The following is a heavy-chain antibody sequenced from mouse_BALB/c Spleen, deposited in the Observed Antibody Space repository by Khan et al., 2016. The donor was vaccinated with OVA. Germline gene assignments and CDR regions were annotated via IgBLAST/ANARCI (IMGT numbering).Heavy chain of an antibody. D-gene: IGHD1-2*01. V-gene: IGHV5-6*01. CDR1: GFIFSNYG. CDR2: MSSGGSFT. J-gene: IGHJ4*01. CDR3: SRFITTSTGDYYGMDY. Sequence: EVELVESGGDLVKPGGSLKLSCAASGFIFSNYGMSWVRQTPDKRLEWVATMSSGGSFTYYPASVKGRFTISRDNAKNTLYLQVNSLKSEDTAMYYCSRFITTSTGDYYGMDYWGQGTSVTVAS.